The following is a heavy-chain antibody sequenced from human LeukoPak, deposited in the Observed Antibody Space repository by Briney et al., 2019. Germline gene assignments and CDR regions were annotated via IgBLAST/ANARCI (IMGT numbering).Heavy chain of an antibody. CDR1: GYPFTASG. V-gene: IGHV1-18*01. CDR3: TRGGVNNNLLDF. Sequence: ASVKVSCTPSGYPFTASGLTWIRQAPGQGLEWMGWVNPYNGDTAYAQSLQGRVTMTTDTSTNTAYMELRSLRSDDTAVYYCTRGGVNNNLLDFWGQGTVVTVSS. J-gene: IGHJ4*02. CDR2: VNPYNGDT. D-gene: IGHD3-10*01.